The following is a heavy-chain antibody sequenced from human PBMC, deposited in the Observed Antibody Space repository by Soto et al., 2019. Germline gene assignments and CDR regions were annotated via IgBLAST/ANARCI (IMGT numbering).Heavy chain of an antibody. Sequence: ASVKVSCKASGYTFTSYGISWVRQAPGQGLEWMGWISAYNGNTNYAQKLQGRGTMTTDTSTSTAYMELRSLRSDDTAMYYCARERGIAAAGTFDPWGQGTLVTVSS. CDR3: ARERGIAAAGTFDP. CDR1: GYTFTSYG. J-gene: IGHJ5*02. CDR2: ISAYNGNT. D-gene: IGHD6-13*01. V-gene: IGHV1-18*01.